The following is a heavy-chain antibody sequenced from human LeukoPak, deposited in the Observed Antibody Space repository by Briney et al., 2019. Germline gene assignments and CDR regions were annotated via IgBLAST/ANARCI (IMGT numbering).Heavy chain of an antibody. CDR2: IHQDGSDK. CDR1: GFTFSTYW. CDR3: ARGRYNYGY. Sequence: GGSLRLSCAASGFTFSTYWMSWVRQAPGKGLEWVANIHQDGSDKYYVDTVKGRFTISRDNAKNSLYLQVNSLRAEDTAVYYCARGRYNYGYWGQGILVTVSS. D-gene: IGHD5-18*01. V-gene: IGHV3-7*01. J-gene: IGHJ4*02.